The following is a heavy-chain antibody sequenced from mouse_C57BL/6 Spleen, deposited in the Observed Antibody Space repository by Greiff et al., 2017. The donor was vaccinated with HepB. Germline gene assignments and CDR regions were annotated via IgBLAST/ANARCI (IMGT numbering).Heavy chain of an antibody. Sequence: QVQLQQPGAELVRPGSSVKLSCKASGYTFTSYWMHWVKQRPIQGLEWIGNIDPSDSETHYNQKFKDKATLTVDKSSSTAYMQLSSLTSEDSAVYYCARTDGSSPYYDAMDYWGQGTSVTVSS. CDR1: GYTFTSYW. D-gene: IGHD1-1*01. V-gene: IGHV1-52*01. J-gene: IGHJ4*01. CDR3: ARTDGSSPYYDAMDY. CDR2: IDPSDSET.